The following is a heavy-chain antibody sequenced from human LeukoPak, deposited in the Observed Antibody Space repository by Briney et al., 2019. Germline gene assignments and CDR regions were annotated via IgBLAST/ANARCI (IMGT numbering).Heavy chain of an antibody. D-gene: IGHD6-19*01. V-gene: IGHV4-59*12. CDR1: GGAISSSY. CDR2: IYYSGST. CDR3: ASSGGWYSDY. J-gene: IGHJ4*02. Sequence: PSETLSLTCTVSGGAISSSYWSWIRQPPGKGLEWIGYIYYSGSTNYNPSLKSRVTMSVDTSKNQFSLKLSSVTAADTAVYYCASSGGWYSDYWGQGTLVTVSS.